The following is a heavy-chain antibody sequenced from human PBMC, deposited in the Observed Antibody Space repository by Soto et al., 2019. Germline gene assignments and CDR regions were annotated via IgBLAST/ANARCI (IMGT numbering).Heavy chain of an antibody. V-gene: IGHV3-30*04. CDR3: ARDSRTDGYKYDYFDY. J-gene: IGHJ4*02. Sequence: QVQLVESGGGVVQPGRSLRLSCTAPGFTFSNYAIHWVRPAPGKGLEWVALISYDGRDEYYADSVKGRFTISRDNSKNTLYLQMNSLRAEDTGMFYCARDSRTDGYKYDYFDYWGQGTLVTVSS. CDR2: ISYDGRDE. D-gene: IGHD5-12*01. CDR1: GFTFSNYA.